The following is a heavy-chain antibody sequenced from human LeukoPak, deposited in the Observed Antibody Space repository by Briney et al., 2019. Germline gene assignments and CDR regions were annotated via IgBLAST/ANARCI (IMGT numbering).Heavy chain of an antibody. CDR1: GFTFSSYW. V-gene: IGHV3-74*01. Sequence: GGSLRLSCAASGFTFSSYWMHWVRQAPGKGLVWVSRINSDGSSTSYADSVKGRFTISRDNAKNTLYLQMNSLRAEDTAVYYCARDDHTAMDMWLYYYGMDVWGQGTTVTVSS. J-gene: IGHJ6*02. CDR3: ARDDHTAMDMWLYYYGMDV. CDR2: INSDGSST. D-gene: IGHD5-18*01.